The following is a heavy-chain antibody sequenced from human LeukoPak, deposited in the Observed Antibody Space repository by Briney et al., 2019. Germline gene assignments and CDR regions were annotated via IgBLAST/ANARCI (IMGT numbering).Heavy chain of an antibody. Sequence: GGSLRLSCAASGFTFSSYSMNWVRQAPGKGLEWVSYISSSSSTIYYADSVKGRFTISRDNAKSSLYLQMNSLRAEDTAVYYCARDESIFVYDSSGYYFDYWGQGTLVTVSS. J-gene: IGHJ4*02. CDR1: GFTFSSYS. CDR2: ISSSSSTI. V-gene: IGHV3-48*04. CDR3: ARDESIFVYDSSGYYFDY. D-gene: IGHD3-22*01.